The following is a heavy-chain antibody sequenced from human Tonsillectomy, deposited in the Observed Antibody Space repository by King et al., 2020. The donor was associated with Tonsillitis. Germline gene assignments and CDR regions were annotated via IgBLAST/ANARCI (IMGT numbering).Heavy chain of an antibody. D-gene: IGHD6-6*01. CDR3: ARDFEYSSSSSFDY. CDR2: INHSVST. Sequence: VQLQQWGAGLLKPSETLSLTCAVYGGSFSGYYWSWIRQPPGKGLDWIGEINHSVSTNYNPSLKSRVTISVDTSKNQFSLKLSSVTAADTALYYCARDFEYSSSSSFDYWGQGTLVTVSS. V-gene: IGHV4-34*01. CDR1: GGSFSGYY. J-gene: IGHJ4*02.